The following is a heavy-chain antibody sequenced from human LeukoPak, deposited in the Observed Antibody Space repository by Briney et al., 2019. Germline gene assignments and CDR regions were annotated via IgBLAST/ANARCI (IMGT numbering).Heavy chain of an antibody. D-gene: IGHD3-22*01. CDR2: IYSGGGT. J-gene: IGHJ4*02. V-gene: IGHV3-66*01. CDR3: ARDGDSSGYYGGKYFDY. CDR1: GFTVSSNY. Sequence: QPGGSLRLSCAASGFTVSSNYMSWVRQAPGKGLEWVSVIYSGGGTYFADSVKGRFTISRDNSKNTLYLQMNSLRAEDTAVYYCARDGDSSGYYGGKYFDYWGQGTLVTVSS.